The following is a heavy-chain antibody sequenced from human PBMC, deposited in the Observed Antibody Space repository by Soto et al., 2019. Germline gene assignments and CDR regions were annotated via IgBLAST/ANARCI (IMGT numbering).Heavy chain of an antibody. Sequence: LRLSCAASGFTFSSYAMHWVRQAPGKGLEWVAVISYDGSNKYYADSVKGRFTISRDNSKNTLYLQMNSLRAEDTAVYYCARDHYDSSGYYSDAFDIWGQAKLVNVSS. CDR1: GFTFSSYA. CDR3: ARDHYDSSGYYSDAFDI. D-gene: IGHD3-22*01. CDR2: ISYDGSNK. V-gene: IGHV3-30-3*01. J-gene: IGHJ3*02.